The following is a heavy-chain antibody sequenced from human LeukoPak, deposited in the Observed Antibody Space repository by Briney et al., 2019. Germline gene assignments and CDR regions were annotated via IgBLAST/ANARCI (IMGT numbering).Heavy chain of an antibody. D-gene: IGHD6-13*01. CDR2: INSDGSTT. V-gene: IGHV3-74*01. CDR3: AKDLSTSWYYFDY. J-gene: IGHJ4*02. Sequence: GGSLRLSCAASGFTFSSYWMHWVRQAPGKGLVWVSRINSDGSTTNYADSVEGRFTISRDNAKNTVYLQMNSLRAEDTAVYYCAKDLSTSWYYFDYWGQGTLVTVSS. CDR1: GFTFSSYW.